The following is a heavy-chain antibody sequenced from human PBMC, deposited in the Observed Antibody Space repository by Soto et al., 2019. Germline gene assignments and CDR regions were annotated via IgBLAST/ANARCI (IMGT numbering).Heavy chain of an antibody. D-gene: IGHD3-22*01. CDR3: AKGLKSITMIVVVPDAFDI. J-gene: IGHJ3*02. CDR2: ISGSGGST. Sequence: GGSLILSCAASGFTFSSYSMSWVRQASGKGLEWVSAISGSGGSTYYADSVKGRFTISRDNSKNTLYLQMNSLRAEDTAVYYCAKGLKSITMIVVVPDAFDIWGQGTMVTVSS. V-gene: IGHV3-23*01. CDR1: GFTFSSYS.